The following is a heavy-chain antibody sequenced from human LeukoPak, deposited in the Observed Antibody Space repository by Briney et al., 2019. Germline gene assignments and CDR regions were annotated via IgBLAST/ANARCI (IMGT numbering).Heavy chain of an antibody. CDR2: INHSEST. CDR3: ARGRKGWNYLSGLINWFDP. J-gene: IGHJ5*02. V-gene: IGHV4-34*01. Sequence: SETLSLTCAVYGGSFSGYYWSWIRQPPGKGLEWIGEINHSESTNYNPSLKSRVTISVDTSKNQFSLKLSSVTAADTAVYYCARGRKGWNYLSGLINWFDPWGQGTLVTVSS. D-gene: IGHD1-7*01. CDR1: GGSFSGYY.